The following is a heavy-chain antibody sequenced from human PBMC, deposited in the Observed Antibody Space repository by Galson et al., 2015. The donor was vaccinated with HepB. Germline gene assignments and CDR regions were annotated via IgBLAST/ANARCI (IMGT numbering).Heavy chain of an antibody. Sequence: SLRLSCAASEFTFSNYWMSWVRQAPGKGLEWVANIKQDGSEKYYVDSVKGRFTISRDNARNSLYLRMNSLRAEDTAVYYCARYGYSHGMDVWGQGTTVTVS. D-gene: IGHD2-8*01. CDR3: ARYGYSHGMDV. CDR1: EFTFSNYW. V-gene: IGHV3-7*03. J-gene: IGHJ6*02. CDR2: IKQDGSEK.